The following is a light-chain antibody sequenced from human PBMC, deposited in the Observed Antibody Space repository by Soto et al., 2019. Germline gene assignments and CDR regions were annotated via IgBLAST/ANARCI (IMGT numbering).Light chain of an antibody. J-gene: IGKJ1*01. Sequence: EIVLTQSPGTLSLSPGERATLSCRASQSVSSNYLAWYQQKPGQAPRFLIYGAASRASGIPDRFSGSGSGTDFTLTISRLEPEYFAVYYCYHYGSLPPGTFGQGTKLEIK. CDR1: QSVSSNY. CDR2: GAA. V-gene: IGKV3-20*01. CDR3: YHYGSLPPGT.